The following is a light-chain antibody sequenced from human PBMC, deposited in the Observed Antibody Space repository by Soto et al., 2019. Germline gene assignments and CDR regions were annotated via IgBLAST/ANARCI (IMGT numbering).Light chain of an antibody. Sequence: NFMLTQPHAVSESPGKSMTISCTRNSGSIASNHVQWYQQRPGSAPAPVIYENNQRFSGVPDRFSGSIDSSSNSASLTISGLKTEDEADYYCQSSDNFNHLVFGGGTKLTVL. CDR1: SGSIASNH. J-gene: IGLJ2*01. CDR3: QSSDNFNHLV. V-gene: IGLV6-57*04. CDR2: ENN.